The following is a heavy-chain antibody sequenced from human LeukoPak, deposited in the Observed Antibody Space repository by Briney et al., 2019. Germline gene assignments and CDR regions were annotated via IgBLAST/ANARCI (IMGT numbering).Heavy chain of an antibody. Sequence: AEPLSLTCIVSGVSIRGDFWTWLRQPPGKGLEWFGSIYNTESQNSNPSLKSRVTISTVTSNNQFALRLSSWTSADTAVYYCASHRYGSNSDYWGQGTLVTVPS. J-gene: IGHJ4*02. CDR2: IYNTESQ. CDR1: GVSIRGDF. CDR3: ASHRYGSNSDY. V-gene: IGHV4-59*08. D-gene: IGHD4-23*01.